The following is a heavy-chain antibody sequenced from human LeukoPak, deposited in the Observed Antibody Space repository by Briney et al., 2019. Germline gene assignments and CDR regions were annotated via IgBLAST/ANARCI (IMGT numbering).Heavy chain of an antibody. J-gene: IGHJ5*02. Sequence: KTSETLSLTCTVSGYSISSGYYWGWIRLPPGKGLEWIGSIYQSGSTHYNPSLKSRVTIPVDTSKNQFSLKLSSVTAADTAVYYCARDGSWQKNWFDPWGQGTLVTVSS. D-gene: IGHD6-13*01. CDR3: ARDGSWQKNWFDP. V-gene: IGHV4-38-2*02. CDR2: IYQSGST. CDR1: GYSISSGYY.